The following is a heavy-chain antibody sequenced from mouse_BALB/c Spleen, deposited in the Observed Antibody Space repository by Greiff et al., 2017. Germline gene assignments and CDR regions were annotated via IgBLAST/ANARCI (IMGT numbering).Heavy chain of an antibody. CDR3: ARPPYGNYAYAMDY. Sequence: EVQRVESGGDLVKPGGSLKLSCAASGFTFSSYGMSWVRQTPDKRLEWVATISSGGSYTYYPDSVKGRFTISRDNAKNTLYLQMSSLKSEDTAMYYCARPPYGNYAYAMDYWGQGTSVTVSS. CDR1: GFTFSSYG. J-gene: IGHJ4*01. D-gene: IGHD2-1*01. V-gene: IGHV5-6*01. CDR2: ISSGGSYT.